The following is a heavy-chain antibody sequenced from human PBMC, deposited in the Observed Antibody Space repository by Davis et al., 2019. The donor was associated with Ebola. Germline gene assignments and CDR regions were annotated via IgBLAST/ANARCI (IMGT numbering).Heavy chain of an antibody. Sequence: SVQVSCKASGYTFTSYGISWVRQAPGQGLEWMGGIIPIFGTANYAQKFQGRVTITADESTSTAYMELSSLRSEDTAVYYCAREVSWYGDYGWFDPWGQGTLVTVSS. J-gene: IGHJ5*02. V-gene: IGHV1-69*13. CDR2: IIPIFGTA. D-gene: IGHD4-17*01. CDR1: GYTFTSYG. CDR3: AREVSWYGDYGWFDP.